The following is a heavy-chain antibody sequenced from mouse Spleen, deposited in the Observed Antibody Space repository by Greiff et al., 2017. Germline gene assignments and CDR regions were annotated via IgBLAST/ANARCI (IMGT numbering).Heavy chain of an antibody. CDR1: GYTFTSYW. V-gene: IGHV1-53*01. J-gene: IGHJ2*01. D-gene: IGHD2-3*01. Sequence: QVQLKQPGTELVKPGASVKLSCKASGYTFTSYWMHWVKQRPGQGLEWIGNINPSNGGTNYNEKFKSKATLTVDKSSSTAYMQLSSLTSEDSAVYYCARSSVGWYYFDYWGQGTTLTVSS. CDR3: ARSSVGWYYFDY. CDR2: INPSNGGT.